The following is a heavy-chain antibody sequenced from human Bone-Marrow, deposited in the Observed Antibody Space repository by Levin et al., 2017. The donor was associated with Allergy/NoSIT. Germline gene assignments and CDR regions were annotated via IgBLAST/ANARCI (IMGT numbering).Heavy chain of an antibody. CDR2: MYSGGST. CDR3: VATVGGGV. V-gene: IGHV3-53*01. J-gene: IGHJ4*02. D-gene: IGHD2-8*02. CDR1: GFTVSNNY. Sequence: GESLKISCAASGFTVSNNYMSWVRQAPGKGLECVSVMYSGGSTYSAASVKGRFTISRDSSRNTVYLQMNSLRAEDTAVDYCVATVGGGVWGQGTLVTVSS.